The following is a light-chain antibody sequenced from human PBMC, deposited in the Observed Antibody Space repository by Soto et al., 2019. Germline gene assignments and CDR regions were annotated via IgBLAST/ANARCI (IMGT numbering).Light chain of an antibody. CDR1: QSVSSNY. Sequence: ESVLTQSPGTLSLSPGERATLSCRASQSVSSNYLAWYQQKPGQAPRLLIYGASTRATGIPDRFSGSGSGTDFTLTISSLESEDFAVYYCQQYNNWPPITFGQGTRLEIK. CDR2: GAS. J-gene: IGKJ5*01. V-gene: IGKV3-20*01. CDR3: QQYNNWPPIT.